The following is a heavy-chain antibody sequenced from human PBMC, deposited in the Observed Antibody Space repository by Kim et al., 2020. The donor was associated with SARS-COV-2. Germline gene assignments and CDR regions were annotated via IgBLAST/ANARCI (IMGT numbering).Heavy chain of an antibody. J-gene: IGHJ4*02. CDR1: GGSISSSSYY. CDR3: ATPDYSGWYYDY. V-gene: IGHV4-39*01. CDR2: IYYSGST. Sequence: SETLSLTCTVSGGSISSSSYYWGWIRQPPGKGLEWIGSIYYSGSTYYNPSLKSRVTISVDTSKNQFSLKLSSVTAADTAVYYCATPDYSGWYYDYWGQGTLVTFSS. D-gene: IGHD2-15*01.